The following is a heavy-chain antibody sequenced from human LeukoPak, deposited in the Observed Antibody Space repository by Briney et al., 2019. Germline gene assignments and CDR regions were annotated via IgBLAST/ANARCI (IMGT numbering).Heavy chain of an antibody. D-gene: IGHD2-2*03. CDR3: ARVGSWCFDL. Sequence: GGSLRLSCAASGFTFSSYSMNWVRQAPGKGLEWVSHIRISSTTIYYADSVKGRFTISRDNAKNSLYLQMNSLRDEDTAVYYCARVGSWCFDLWGRGTLVSVSS. V-gene: IGHV3-48*02. J-gene: IGHJ2*01. CDR1: GFTFSSYS. CDR2: IRISSTTI.